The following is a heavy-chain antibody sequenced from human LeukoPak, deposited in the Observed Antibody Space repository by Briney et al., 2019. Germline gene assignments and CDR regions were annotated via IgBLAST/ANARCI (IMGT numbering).Heavy chain of an antibody. D-gene: IGHD3/OR15-3a*01. CDR1: GFTLSDYY. Sequence: GSLRLSCGASGFTLSDYYMSWIRQAPGKGLEWVSYSSSSGSTIYYADSVKGRFAISRDNAKNSLYLQMNSLRAEDTAVYYCARRRDFIDYWGQGTLVTVSS. CDR3: ARRRDFIDY. J-gene: IGHJ4*02. V-gene: IGHV3-11*01. CDR2: SSSSGSTI.